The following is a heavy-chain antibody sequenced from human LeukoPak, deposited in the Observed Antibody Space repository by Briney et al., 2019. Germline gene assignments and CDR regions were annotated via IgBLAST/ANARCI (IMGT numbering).Heavy chain of an antibody. CDR2: IRSKAYGGTT. CDR1: GFTFGDYA. D-gene: IGHD3-3*01. J-gene: IGHJ6*02. V-gene: IGHV3-49*03. CDR3: TRDTEPYYDFWSGYFQEGYYGMDV. Sequence: PGGSLRLSCTASGFTFGDYAMSWFRQALGKGLEWVGFIRSKAYGGTTEYAASVKGRFTISRDDSKSIAYLQMNSLKTEDTAVYYCTRDTEPYYDFWSGYFQEGYYGMDVWGQGTTVTVSS.